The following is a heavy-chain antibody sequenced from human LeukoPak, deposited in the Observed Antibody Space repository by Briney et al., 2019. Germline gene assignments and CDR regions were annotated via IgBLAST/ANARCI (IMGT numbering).Heavy chain of an antibody. J-gene: IGHJ4*02. CDR3: ARTRQPSPHFDY. CDR1: GYTFTGYY. Sequence: ASVKVSCKASGYTFTGYYMHWVRQAPGQGLEWMVWINPNSGGTNYAQKFQGRVTMTRDTSISTAYMELSRLRSDDTAVYYCARTRQPSPHFDYWGQGTLVTVSS. CDR2: INPNSGGT. D-gene: IGHD5-18*01. V-gene: IGHV1-2*02.